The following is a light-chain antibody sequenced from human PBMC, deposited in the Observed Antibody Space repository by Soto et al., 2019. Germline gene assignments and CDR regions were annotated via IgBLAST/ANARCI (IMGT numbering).Light chain of an antibody. Sequence: QSALAQPASVSGSPGQSITMSCTGTSSDVGNFNYVSWYQQHPGKAPKLMIYDVSNRPSGVSYRFSGSKSGNTASLTISGLQAEDEADYYCSSYTSGNTYDVFGTGTKLTVL. CDR2: DVS. CDR1: SSDVGNFNY. CDR3: SSYTSGNTYDV. J-gene: IGLJ1*01. V-gene: IGLV2-14*03.